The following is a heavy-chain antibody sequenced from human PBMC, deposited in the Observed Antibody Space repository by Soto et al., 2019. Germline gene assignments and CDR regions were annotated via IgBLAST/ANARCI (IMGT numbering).Heavy chain of an antibody. J-gene: IGHJ6*03. CDR3: ARVRSGGSYDLSCYWMDV. Sequence: GGSLRLSCAASGFSFSSYWMHWVRQAPGKGLVWVSRINSDGSSTSYADSVKGRFTISRDNAKNTLYLQMNSLRAEDTAVYYCARVRSGGSYDLSCYWMDVWGKRTTVTVS. D-gene: IGHD2-15*01. CDR1: GFSFSSYW. CDR2: INSDGSST. V-gene: IGHV3-74*01.